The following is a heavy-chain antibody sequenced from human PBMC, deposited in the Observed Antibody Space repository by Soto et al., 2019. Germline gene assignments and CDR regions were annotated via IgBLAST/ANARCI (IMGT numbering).Heavy chain of an antibody. CDR3: GRSWRYCSGGSCYSTPFFDY. D-gene: IGHD2-15*01. Sequence: ASVKVSCKASGYTFTSYAMHWVRQAPGQRLEWMGWINAGNGNTKYSQKYQGRVNITRDTSASTAYMELSSLRSEDTAVYYCGRSWRYCSGGSCYSTPFFDYWGQGTLVTVSS. J-gene: IGHJ4*02. V-gene: IGHV1-3*01. CDR2: INAGNGNT. CDR1: GYTFTSYA.